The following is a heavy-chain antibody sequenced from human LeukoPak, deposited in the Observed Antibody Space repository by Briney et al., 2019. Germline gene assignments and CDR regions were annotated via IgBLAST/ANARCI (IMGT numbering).Heavy chain of an antibody. CDR2: IYYSGST. CDR3: GRHGDYYYYMDV. CDR1: GGSISSSSYY. J-gene: IGHJ6*03. V-gene: IGHV4-39*01. D-gene: IGHD3-3*01. Sequence: SETLSLTCTVSGGSISSSSYYWGWIRQPPGKGLEWIGSIYYSGSTYYNPSLKSRVTISVDTSKNQFSLKLSSVTAADTAVYYCGRHGDYYYYMDVWGKGTTVTISS.